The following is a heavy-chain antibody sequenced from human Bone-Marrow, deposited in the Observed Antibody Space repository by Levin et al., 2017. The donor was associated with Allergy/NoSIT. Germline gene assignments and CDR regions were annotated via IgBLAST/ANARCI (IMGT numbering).Heavy chain of an antibody. D-gene: IGHD3-9*01. J-gene: IGHJ4*02. CDR1: GFTFTSYG. Sequence: PGGSLRLSCAASGFTFTSYGIHWVRQAPGKGLEWVAGIWYDGSKKFYADSVKGRFTISRDNSKNTLYLQMNSLRAEDTAVYYCAKTSLAGEILPGYYKFDCWGQGTLVTVSS. V-gene: IGHV3-33*06. CDR3: AKTSLAGEILPGYYKFDC. CDR2: IWYDGSKK.